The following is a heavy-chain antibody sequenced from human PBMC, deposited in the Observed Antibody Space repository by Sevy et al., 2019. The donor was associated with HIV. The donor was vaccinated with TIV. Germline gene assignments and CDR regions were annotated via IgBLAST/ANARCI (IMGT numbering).Heavy chain of an antibody. CDR2: IYSGGST. J-gene: IGHJ3*02. Sequence: GGSLRLSCAASGFTVSSNYMSWVRQAPGKGLEWVSVIYSGGSTYYADSVKGRFTMSRDNSKNTLYLQMNSLRAEDTAVYYCARDLTGIAAAGTIWGQGTMVTVSS. D-gene: IGHD6-13*01. V-gene: IGHV3-53*01. CDR3: ARDLTGIAAAGTI. CDR1: GFTVSSNY.